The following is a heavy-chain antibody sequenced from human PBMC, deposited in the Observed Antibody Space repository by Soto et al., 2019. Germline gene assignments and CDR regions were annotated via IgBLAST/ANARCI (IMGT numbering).Heavy chain of an antibody. V-gene: IGHV3-48*02. D-gene: IGHD3-22*01. CDR1: GFTFSSYS. CDR3: ARDGETYYYSSGYYYDAFDI. CDR2: ISSSSSTI. Sequence: GGSLRLSCAASGFTFSSYSMNWVRQAPGKGLEWVSYISSSSSTIYYADSVKGRFTISRDNAKNSLYLQMNSPRDEDTAVYYCARDGETYYYSSGYYYDAFDIWGQGTMVTVSS. J-gene: IGHJ3*02.